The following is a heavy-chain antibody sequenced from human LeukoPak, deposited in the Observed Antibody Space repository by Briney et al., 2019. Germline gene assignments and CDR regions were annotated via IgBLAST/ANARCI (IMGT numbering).Heavy chain of an antibody. CDR3: ARSRGDLSTWVDY. Sequence: SVKVSCKASGGTFSIYAISWVRQAPGQGLEWMGGIIPIFGTANYAQKFQGRVTITADESTSTAYMELSSLRSEDTAVYYCARSRGDLSTWVDYWGQGTLVTVSS. CDR1: GGTFSIYA. D-gene: IGHD3-10*01. J-gene: IGHJ4*02. V-gene: IGHV1-69*01. CDR2: IIPIFGTA.